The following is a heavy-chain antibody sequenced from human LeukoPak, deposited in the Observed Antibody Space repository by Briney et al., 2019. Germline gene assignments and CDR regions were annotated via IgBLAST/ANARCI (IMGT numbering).Heavy chain of an antibody. CDR3: AKDSARMGGDGSVYS. CDR2: IEKTSSTI. D-gene: IGHD1-26*01. V-gene: IGHV3-48*01. J-gene: IGHJ4*02. Sequence: PGGSLRLSCAASGFIFNAYDMNWVRQAPGKGLEWLSFIEKTSSTIYYADSVKGRFTISRDDSKNTLYLQMNSLRAEDTAVYYCAKDSARMGGDGSVYSWGQGTLVTVSS. CDR1: GFIFNAYD.